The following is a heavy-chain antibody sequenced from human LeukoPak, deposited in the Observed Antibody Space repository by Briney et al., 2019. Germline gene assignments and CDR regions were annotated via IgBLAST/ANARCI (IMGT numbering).Heavy chain of an antibody. V-gene: IGHV3-23*01. CDR3: AKEIRPNDY. CDR1: GFTFSNSA. Sequence: PGGSLRLSCEVSGFTFSNSAMSWVRQPPGKGLEWLSSISISGDKILYADSVKGRFTISRDNSKSTLYLQMNSLRDEDTAVYYCAKEIRPNDYWGQGTLVIVSS. J-gene: IGHJ4*02. CDR2: ISISGDKI.